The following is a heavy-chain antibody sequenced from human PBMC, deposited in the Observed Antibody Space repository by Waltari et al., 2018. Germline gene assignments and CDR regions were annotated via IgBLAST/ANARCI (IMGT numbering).Heavy chain of an antibody. CDR2: IYYSGGT. D-gene: IGHD6-19*01. Sequence: QLQLQESGPGLVKPSETLSLTCTVSGGSISSSSYYWGWIRQPPGKGLEWIWFIYYSGGTDYNPSLKSRVTISVDTSKSQFSLKLSSVTATDTAVYYCAREWALAVADHYYFDYWGQGTLVTVSS. J-gene: IGHJ4*02. V-gene: IGHV4-39*02. CDR3: AREWALAVADHYYFDY. CDR1: GGSISSSSYY.